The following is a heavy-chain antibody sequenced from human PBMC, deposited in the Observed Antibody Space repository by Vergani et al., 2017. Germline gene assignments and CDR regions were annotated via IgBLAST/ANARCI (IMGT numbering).Heavy chain of an antibody. CDR2: ISAYKGNT. D-gene: IGHD5-18*01. CDR1: GYTFTSYG. Sequence: QVQLVQSGAEVKKPGASVKVSCKASGYTFTSYGISWVRQAPGQGLEWMGWISAYKGNTNYAQKPQGRVTMTTDTSTSTAYMELRSLRSDDTAVYYCARRRRGYSYGSFDWYFDLWGRGTLVTVSS. V-gene: IGHV1-18*01. J-gene: IGHJ2*01. CDR3: ARRRRGYSYGSFDWYFDL.